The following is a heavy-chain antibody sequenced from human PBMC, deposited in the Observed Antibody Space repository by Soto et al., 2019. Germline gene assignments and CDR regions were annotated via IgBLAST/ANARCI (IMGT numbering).Heavy chain of an antibody. J-gene: IGHJ4*02. Sequence: SSETLSLTCTVSGGSISTSTYSWGWIRQSPGKGLEWIGSIFYSGSTYYNPSLKSRVTISVDTPKNQFSLKLSSETAADTAVYYCARVRSGPNFDYWGQGTLVTVSS. D-gene: IGHD6-19*01. V-gene: IGHV4-39*01. CDR2: IFYSGST. CDR3: ARVRSGPNFDY. CDR1: GGSISTSTYS.